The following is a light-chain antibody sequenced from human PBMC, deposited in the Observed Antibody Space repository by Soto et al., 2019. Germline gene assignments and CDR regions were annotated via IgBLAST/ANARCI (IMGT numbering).Light chain of an antibody. J-gene: IGKJ3*01. CDR2: NTF. CDR3: QQYGGSPFT. Sequence: EIVLTQSPGTLSLSPGDRATLSCRASQSFSTSYLAWYQHKPAQAPRLLINNTFTRATGIPDRFSGSGSGTDFTLTIRRLEPEDFAVYYCQQYGGSPFTFGPGTKVDIK. CDR1: QSFSTSY. V-gene: IGKV3-20*01.